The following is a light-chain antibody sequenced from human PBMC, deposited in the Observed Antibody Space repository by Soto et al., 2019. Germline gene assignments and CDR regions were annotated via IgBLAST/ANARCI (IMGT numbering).Light chain of an antibody. J-gene: IGKJ4*01. CDR3: KQYTSFPLT. V-gene: IGKV1-5*03. CDR1: QSISSW. Sequence: DVQMTQSPSTLSASVGDRVTITCRASQSISSWLAWYQQKPAKAPKLLIYKTSNLESGVPSRFSGSGSGTEFTLSIRSLKPDDFATYFCKQYTSFPLTFGGWTKVEI. CDR2: KTS.